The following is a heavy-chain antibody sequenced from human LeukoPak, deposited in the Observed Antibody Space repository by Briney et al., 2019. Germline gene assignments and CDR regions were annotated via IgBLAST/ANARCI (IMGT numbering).Heavy chain of an antibody. CDR2: IYHSGNT. CDR1: GDSISSNNW. CDR3: AREKSTVTAGFDF. V-gene: IGHV4-4*02. D-gene: IGHD4-17*01. J-gene: IGHJ5*01. Sequence: SGTLSLTCAVSGDSISSNNWWSWVRQPPGEGLEWIGEIYHSGNTNYNPSLKSRVTISVDKSNNQFSLELSSVTAADTAVYYCAREKSTVTAGFDFWGQGTLVTVSS.